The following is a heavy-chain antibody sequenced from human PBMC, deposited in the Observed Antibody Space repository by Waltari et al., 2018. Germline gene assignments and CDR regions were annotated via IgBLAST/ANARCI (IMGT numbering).Heavy chain of an antibody. Sequence: QVQLVQSGAEVKKPGASVKVSCKASGYTFTSYDINWVRQATGPGLEWMGWMNPNSGNTGYEEKLQDRVTMTRNTSISTAYMELSSLRSEDTAVYYCAGGISPYSSSWYGDYYYYGMDVWGQGTTVTVSS. V-gene: IGHV1-8*01. CDR2: MNPNSGNT. D-gene: IGHD6-13*01. CDR1: GYTFTSYD. J-gene: IGHJ6*02. CDR3: AGGISPYSSSWYGDYYYYGMDV.